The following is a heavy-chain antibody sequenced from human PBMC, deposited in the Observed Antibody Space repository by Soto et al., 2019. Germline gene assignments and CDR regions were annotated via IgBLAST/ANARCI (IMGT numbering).Heavy chain of an antibody. CDR3: ARDHYVYDILTGYGYYYGMDV. Sequence: SETLSLTCTVSGGSISSGDYYWSWIRQPPGRGLEWIGYIYYSGSTYYNPSLKSRVTISVDTSKNQFSLKLSSVTVADTAVYYCARDHYVYDILTGYGYYYGMDVWGQGTTVTVS. CDR1: GGSISSGDYY. D-gene: IGHD3-9*01. J-gene: IGHJ6*02. V-gene: IGHV4-30-4*01. CDR2: IYYSGST.